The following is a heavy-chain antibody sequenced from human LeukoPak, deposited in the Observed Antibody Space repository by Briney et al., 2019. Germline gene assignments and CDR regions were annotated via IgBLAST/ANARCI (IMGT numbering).Heavy chain of an antibody. CDR2: IWYDGSNK. J-gene: IGHJ5*02. CDR3: ARDLDYYDSSGYPNWFDP. D-gene: IGHD3-22*01. Sequence: GGSLRPSCAASGFTFSSYGMHSVRQAPGKGLEWVAVIWYDGSNKYYADSVKGRFTISRDNSKNTLYLQMNSLRAEDTAVYYCARDLDYYDSSGYPNWFDPWGQGTLVTVSS. CDR1: GFTFSSYG. V-gene: IGHV3-33*08.